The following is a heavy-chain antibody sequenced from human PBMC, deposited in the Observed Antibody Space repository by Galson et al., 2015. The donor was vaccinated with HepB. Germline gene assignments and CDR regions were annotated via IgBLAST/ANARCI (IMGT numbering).Heavy chain of an antibody. V-gene: IGHV3-73*01. CDR3: TRLGDLSGYSSK. J-gene: IGHJ4*02. CDR2: IGSKAHNYAT. Sequence: LRLSCAASGFTFSGSAMHWVRQASGKGLEWVGRIGSKAHNYATAYVASVKGRFTISRDDSKSTAYLQMNGLKTEDTAVYYCTRLGDLSGYSSKWGQGTLVTVSS. D-gene: IGHD6-13*01. CDR1: GFTFSGSA.